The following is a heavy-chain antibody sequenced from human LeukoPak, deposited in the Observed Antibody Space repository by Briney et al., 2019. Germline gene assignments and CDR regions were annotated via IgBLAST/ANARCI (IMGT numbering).Heavy chain of an antibody. V-gene: IGHV3-11*01. Sequence: GGSLRLSCAASGFTFSDYYMSWIRQAPGKGLEWVSYISSSGSTIYYADSVKGRFTISRGNAKNSLYLQMNSPRAEDTAVYYCANAYDFWSGYYHSPTPFDYWGQGTLVTVSS. CDR3: ANAYDFWSGYYHSPTPFDY. D-gene: IGHD3-3*01. CDR1: GFTFSDYY. J-gene: IGHJ4*02. CDR2: ISSSGSTI.